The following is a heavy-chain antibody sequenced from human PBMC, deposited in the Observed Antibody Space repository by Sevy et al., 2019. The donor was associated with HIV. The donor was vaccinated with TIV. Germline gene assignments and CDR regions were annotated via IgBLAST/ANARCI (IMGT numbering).Heavy chain of an antibody. CDR1: GFTFSDYS. Sequence: GGSLRLSCAASGFTFSDYSMNWVRQAPGKGLEWVSSISSRSTFTYYADSVKGRFTISRDNSKNTLYLQMNSLRAEDTAVYYCARDRYSSSYAVDYWGQGTLVTVSS. D-gene: IGHD6-13*01. J-gene: IGHJ4*02. V-gene: IGHV3-21*01. CDR2: ISSRSTFT. CDR3: ARDRYSSSYAVDY.